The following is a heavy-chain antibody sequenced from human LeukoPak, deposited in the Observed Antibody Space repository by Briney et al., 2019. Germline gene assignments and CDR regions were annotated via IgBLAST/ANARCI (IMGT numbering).Heavy chain of an antibody. CDR2: INTNTGSP. Sequence: GASVKVSCKASGYTFTGYYMHWVRQAPGQGLEWMGWINTNTGSPTYAQGFTGRFVFSLDTSVSTAYLQISSLKAEDTAVYYCARENYYDSSGYYPNFDYWGQGTLVTVSS. V-gene: IGHV7-4-1*02. CDR1: GYTFTGYY. CDR3: ARENYYDSSGYYPNFDY. J-gene: IGHJ4*02. D-gene: IGHD3-22*01.